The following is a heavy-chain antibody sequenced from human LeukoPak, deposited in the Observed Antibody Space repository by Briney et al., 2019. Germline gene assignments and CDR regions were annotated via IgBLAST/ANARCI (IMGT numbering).Heavy chain of an antibody. CDR1: GYSFTSYW. CDR3: ARLPRIAGAGSYYYHGVDV. CDR2: IYPGDSDT. V-gene: IGHV5-51*01. J-gene: IGHJ6*02. D-gene: IGHD6-13*01. Sequence: GESLKISCKGSGYSFTSYWIAWVRQMPGKGLEWMGIIYPGDSDTRYRPSFQGQVTISADKSISTAYLQWSSLKASDTAMYYCARLPRIAGAGSYYYHGVDVWGQGTTATVSS.